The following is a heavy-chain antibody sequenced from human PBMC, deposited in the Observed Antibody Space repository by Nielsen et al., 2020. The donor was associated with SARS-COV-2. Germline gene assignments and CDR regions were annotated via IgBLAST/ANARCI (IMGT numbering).Heavy chain of an antibody. D-gene: IGHD2-2*03. Sequence: GESLKISCAASGFTFSTYGMHWVRQAPGKGLEWVAVVWYDGSNKYYADSVKGRFTISRHSSENSLYLQMNSLRAEDTAVYYCARGGYCSSSSCYNAFDVWGEGTMVIVSS. CDR1: GFTFSTYG. J-gene: IGHJ3*01. CDR3: ARGGYCSSSSCYNAFDV. V-gene: IGHV3-33*01. CDR2: VWYDGSNK.